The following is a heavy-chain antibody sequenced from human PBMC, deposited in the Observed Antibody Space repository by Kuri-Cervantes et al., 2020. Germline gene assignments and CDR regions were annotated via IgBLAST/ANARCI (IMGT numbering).Heavy chain of an antibody. Sequence: SETLSLTCAISGDSVSSNSAAWNWIRQSSSRGLEWLGRTYYRSKWYSDYAVSVKSRITINPDTSKNQFSLQLNSVTPEDTAVYYCARDRSYCSTTSCYIALYYYGMDVWGQGTTVTVSS. CDR1: GDSVSSNSAA. V-gene: IGHV6-1*01. CDR2: TYYRSKWYS. J-gene: IGHJ6*02. D-gene: IGHD2-2*02. CDR3: ARDRSYCSTTSCYIALYYYGMDV.